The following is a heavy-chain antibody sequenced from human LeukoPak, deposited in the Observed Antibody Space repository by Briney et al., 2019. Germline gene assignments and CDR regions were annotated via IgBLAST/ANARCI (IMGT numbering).Heavy chain of an antibody. V-gene: IGHV3-23*01. CDR3: AREAYYYDSSGYYSGSDAFDI. Sequence: GGSLRLSCAASGFTFSSYAMSWVRQAPGKGLEWVSAISGSGGSTYYADSVKGRFTISRDNFKNTLYLQMNSLRAEDTAVYYCAREAYYYDSSGYYSGSDAFDIWGQGTMVTVSS. J-gene: IGHJ3*02. CDR2: ISGSGGST. D-gene: IGHD3-22*01. CDR1: GFTFSSYA.